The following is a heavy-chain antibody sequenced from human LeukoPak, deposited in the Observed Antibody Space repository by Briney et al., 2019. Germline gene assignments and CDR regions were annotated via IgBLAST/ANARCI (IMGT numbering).Heavy chain of an antibody. CDR3: ARVSSSSLFDY. V-gene: IGHV3-11*04. D-gene: IGHD6-6*01. Sequence: GGSLRLSCAASGFTFSDYYMSWIRQAPGKGLEWVSYISSRDGTIYYADSVKGRFTISRDNAKNSLYLQMNTLRAEDTAVYCCARVSSSSLFDYWGQGALVTVSS. J-gene: IGHJ4*02. CDR2: ISSRDGTI. CDR1: GFTFSDYY.